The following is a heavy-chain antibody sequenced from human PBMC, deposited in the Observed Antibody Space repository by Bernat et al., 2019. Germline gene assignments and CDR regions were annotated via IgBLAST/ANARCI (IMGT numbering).Heavy chain of an antibody. CDR3: ATYNDYGAN. Sequence: EVQLVESGGGLVQPGGSLRLSCAASGFTFSSYWMSWVRQAPGKGLEWVANIKQDGSEKYYVDSVKGRFTISRDNSKNTLFLHMNSLRAEDTAVYYCATYNDYGANWGQGTLVTVSS. CDR2: IKQDGSEK. CDR1: GFTFSSYW. V-gene: IGHV3-7*01. J-gene: IGHJ4*02. D-gene: IGHD4-17*01.